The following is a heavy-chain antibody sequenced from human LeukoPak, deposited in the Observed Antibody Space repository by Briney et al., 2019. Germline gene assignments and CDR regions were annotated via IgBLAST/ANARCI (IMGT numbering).Heavy chain of an antibody. CDR2: MNPNSGNT. CDR3: ARTRGYSGYDLTYYYYGMDV. Sequence: ASVKVSCKASGYTFTSYDINWARQATGQGLEWKGWMNPNSGNTGYAQKFQGRVTMTRNTSISTAYMELSSLRSEDTAVYYCARTRGYSGYDLTYYYYGMDVWGQGTTVTVSS. CDR1: GYTFTSYD. J-gene: IGHJ6*02. D-gene: IGHD5-12*01. V-gene: IGHV1-8*01.